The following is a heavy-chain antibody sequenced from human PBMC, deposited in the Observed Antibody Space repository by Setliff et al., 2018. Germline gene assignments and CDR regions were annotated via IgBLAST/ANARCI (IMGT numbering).Heavy chain of an antibody. CDR3: ARAGPYYDFWSGYYRTMDV. Sequence: NPSETLSLTCTVSGGSISSGSYYWSWIRQPAGKGLEWIGHIYTSGSTNYNPSLKSRVTISVDTSKNQFSLRLSSVTAADTAVYYCARAGPYYDFWSGYYRTMDVWGKGTTVTVSS. CDR2: IYTSGST. V-gene: IGHV4-61*09. CDR1: GGSISSGSYY. J-gene: IGHJ6*03. D-gene: IGHD3-3*01.